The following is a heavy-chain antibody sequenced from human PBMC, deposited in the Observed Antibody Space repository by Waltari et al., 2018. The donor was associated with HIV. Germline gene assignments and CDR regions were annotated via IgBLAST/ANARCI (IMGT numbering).Heavy chain of an antibody. V-gene: IGHV3-23*01. J-gene: IGHJ4*02. CDR3: AKDGGGYCSNISC. CDR1: GFSFSRYA. CDR2: ISGSSNGT. D-gene: IGHD2-2*01. Sequence: EVQLLESGGGLVQPGGSLRLSCAASGFSFSRYAMSWVRQAPGKGLEWVSGISGSSNGTFYADSVKGRFTISRDNSKNTLYLQMNSLRAEDTAVYFCAKDGGGYCSNISCWGQGTLVTVSS.